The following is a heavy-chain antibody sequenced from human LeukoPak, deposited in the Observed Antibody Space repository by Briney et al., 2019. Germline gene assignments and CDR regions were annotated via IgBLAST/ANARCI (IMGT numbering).Heavy chain of an antibody. CDR1: GYTFTGYY. CDR3: ARGPYCGGDCYSNDY. CDR2: INPSGGST. J-gene: IGHJ4*02. D-gene: IGHD2-21*01. Sequence: GASVKVSCKASGYTFTGYYMHWVRQAPGQGLEWMGIINPSGGSTSYAQKFQGRVTMTRDTSTSTVYMELSSLRSEDTAVYYCARGPYCGGDCYSNDYWGQGTLVTVSS. V-gene: IGHV1-46*01.